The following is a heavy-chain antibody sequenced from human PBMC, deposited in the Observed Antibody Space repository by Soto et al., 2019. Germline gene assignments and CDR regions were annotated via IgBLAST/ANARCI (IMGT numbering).Heavy chain of an antibody. V-gene: IGHV5-10-1*01. J-gene: IGHJ4*02. CDR2: IDPSDSYT. D-gene: IGHD3-22*01. CDR1: GYSFTSYW. Sequence: GESLKISCKGSGYSFTSYWISWVRQMPGKGLEWMGRIDPSDSYTNYSPSFQGHVTISADKSISTAYLQWSSLKASDTAMYYCAGSYYYDSSGYLPGYWGQGTLVTVSS. CDR3: AGSYYYDSSGYLPGY.